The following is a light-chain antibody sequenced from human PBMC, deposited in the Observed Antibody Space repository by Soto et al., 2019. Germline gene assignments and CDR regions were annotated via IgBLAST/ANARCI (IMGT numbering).Light chain of an antibody. Sequence: EIVLTQSPGTLSLSPGERATLSCRTRQSVSSGYLAWYQQKPGQAPRLLIYGASSMDTGIPDRFSGSGSGTDFTLTISRLEPEDFAVYYCQQYGSSLVIFGPGTQVDIK. J-gene: IGKJ3*01. CDR3: QQYGSSLVI. CDR1: QSVSSGY. CDR2: GAS. V-gene: IGKV3-20*01.